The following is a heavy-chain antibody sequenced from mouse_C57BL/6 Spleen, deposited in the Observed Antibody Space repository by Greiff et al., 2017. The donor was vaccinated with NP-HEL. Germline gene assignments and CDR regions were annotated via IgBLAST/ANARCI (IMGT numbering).Heavy chain of an antibody. D-gene: IGHD1-1*01. J-gene: IGHJ3*01. CDR2: ISDGGSYT. Sequence: DVMLVESGGGLVKPGGSLKLSCAASGFTFSSYAMSWVRQTPEKRLEWVATISDGGSYTYYPDNVKGRFTISRDNAKNNLYLQMSHLKSEDTAMYYCARDPSITTVVATAYWGQGTLVTVSA. V-gene: IGHV5-4*01. CDR1: GFTFSSYA. CDR3: ARDPSITTVVATAY.